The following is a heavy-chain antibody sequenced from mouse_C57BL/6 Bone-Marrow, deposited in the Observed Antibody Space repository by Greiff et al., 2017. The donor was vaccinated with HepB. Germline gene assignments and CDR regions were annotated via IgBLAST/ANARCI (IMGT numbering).Heavy chain of an antibody. V-gene: IGHV1-81*01. Sequence: VQVVESGAELARPGASVKLSCKASGYTFTSYGISWVKQRTGQGLEWIGEIYPRSGNTYYNEKFKGKATLTADKSSSTAYMELRSLTSEDSAVYFCAIYYYGSSYGFAYWGQGTLVTVSA. CDR3: AIYYYGSSYGFAY. D-gene: IGHD1-1*01. CDR2: IYPRSGNT. J-gene: IGHJ3*01. CDR1: GYTFTSYG.